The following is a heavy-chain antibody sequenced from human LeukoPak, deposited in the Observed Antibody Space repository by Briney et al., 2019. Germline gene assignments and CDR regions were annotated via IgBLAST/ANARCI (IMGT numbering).Heavy chain of an antibody. CDR2: ISYDGSKK. CDR1: GFTFSSYA. V-gene: IGHV3-30-3*01. Sequence: GGSLRLSCAASGFTFSSYAMDWIRQAPGKGLEWVAVISYDGSKKYYADSVRGRFTISRDNSKNTVYLQMNSLRGDDTAVYYCARSLDYWGQGTLVTVSS. J-gene: IGHJ4*02. CDR3: ARSLDY.